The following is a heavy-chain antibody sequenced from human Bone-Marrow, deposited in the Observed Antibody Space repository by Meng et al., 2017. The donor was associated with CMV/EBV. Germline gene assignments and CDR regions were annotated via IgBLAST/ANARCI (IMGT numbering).Heavy chain of an antibody. CDR1: GFTFSSYS. V-gene: IGHV3-30*03. CDR3: AREVGTTTGPDD. D-gene: IGHD1-26*01. CDR2: ISYDGVSQ. J-gene: IGHJ4*02. Sequence: GESLKISCAASGFTFSSYSMNWVRQAPGKGLEWVAVISYDGVSQHYAESVEGRFSLSRDNSRNTLYLQMNSLRTDDTAVYYCAREVGTTTGPDDWGQGTLVTVSS.